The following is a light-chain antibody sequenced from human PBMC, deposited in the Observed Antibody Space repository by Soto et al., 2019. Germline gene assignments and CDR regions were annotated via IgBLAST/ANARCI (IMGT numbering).Light chain of an antibody. Sequence: IVLTQSPGTLSLPPGETATLSCRASQSVTTQLAWYQQKRGRAPRLIIHGASRRATGIPDRISGSGSGTDFTLTISRVEPEDVAVYYCQQYGGSTRTFGQGTKVDIK. J-gene: IGKJ1*01. CDR1: QSVTTQ. CDR2: GAS. CDR3: QQYGGSTRT. V-gene: IGKV3-20*01.